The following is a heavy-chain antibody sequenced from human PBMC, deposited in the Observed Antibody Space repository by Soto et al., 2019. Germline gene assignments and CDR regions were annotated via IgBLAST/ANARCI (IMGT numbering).Heavy chain of an antibody. CDR2: IYYSGST. J-gene: IGHJ4*02. V-gene: IGHV4-28*01. CDR3: ARTGAYCSGGSCPLDY. CDR1: GYSISSSNW. D-gene: IGHD2-15*01. Sequence: QVQLQESGPGLVKPSDTLSLTCAVSGYSISSSNWWGWIRQPPGKGLEWIGYIYYSGSTYYNPSLKSRVTMSVDTSKNQFSLKLSSVTAVDTAVDYCARTGAYCSGGSCPLDYWGQGTLVTVSS.